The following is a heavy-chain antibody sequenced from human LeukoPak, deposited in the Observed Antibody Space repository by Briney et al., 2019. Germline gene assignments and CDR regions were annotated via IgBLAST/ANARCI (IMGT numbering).Heavy chain of an antibody. CDR1: GLAFSAYK. V-gene: IGHV3-74*01. CDR2: IYGDGSFT. CDR3: ARVYETNGYLY. J-gene: IGHJ4*02. Sequence: GGSLRLSCAASGLAFSAYKMHWVRQAPGKGLVWVALIYGDGSFTRYADSVEGRFTISRDNAKNTVYLQMNSLRVEDTAVYYCARVYETNGYLYWGQGSLVTVSS. D-gene: IGHD3-22*01.